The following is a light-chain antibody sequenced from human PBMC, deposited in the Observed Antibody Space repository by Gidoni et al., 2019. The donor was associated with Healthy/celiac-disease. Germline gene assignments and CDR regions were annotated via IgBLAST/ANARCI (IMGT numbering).Light chain of an antibody. CDR1: QSVSSY. V-gene: IGKV3-11*01. Sequence: EILLTQSPATLSLSPGERATLSCRASQSVSSYLAWYHQKPGQAPRLLIYDASNRAPGIPARFSGSGSGTDFTLTISSLEPEDFAVYYCQQRSNWPLTFGGGTKVEIK. CDR3: QQRSNWPLT. CDR2: DAS. J-gene: IGKJ4*01.